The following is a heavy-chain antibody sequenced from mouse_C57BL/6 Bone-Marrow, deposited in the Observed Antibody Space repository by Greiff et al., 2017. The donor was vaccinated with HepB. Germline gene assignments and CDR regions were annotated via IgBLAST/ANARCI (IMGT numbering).Heavy chain of an antibody. CDR3: ARHGIPMDH. CDR2: ISSGGSYT. CDR1: GFTFSSYG. J-gene: IGHJ4*01. V-gene: IGHV5-6*01. Sequence: EVHLVESGGDLVKPGGSLKLSCAASGFTFSSYGMSWVRQTPDKRLEWVATISSGGSYTYYPDSVKGRFTISRDNAKNTLYLQMSSLKSEDTAMYYCARHGIPMDHWGQGTPVTVSS.